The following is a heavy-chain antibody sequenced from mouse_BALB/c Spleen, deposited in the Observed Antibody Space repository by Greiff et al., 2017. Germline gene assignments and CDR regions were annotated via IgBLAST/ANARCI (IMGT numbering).Heavy chain of an antibody. V-gene: IGHV1-9*01. Sequence: VQLQQSGAELMKPGASVKISCKATGYTFSSYWIEWVKQRPGHGLEWIGEILPGSGSTNYNEKFKGKATFTADTSSNTAYMQLSSLTSEDSAVYYCAYYGSSSRGFAYWGQGTLVTVSA. CDR2: ILPGSGST. CDR1: GYTFSSYW. D-gene: IGHD1-1*01. J-gene: IGHJ3*01. CDR3: AYYGSSSRGFAY.